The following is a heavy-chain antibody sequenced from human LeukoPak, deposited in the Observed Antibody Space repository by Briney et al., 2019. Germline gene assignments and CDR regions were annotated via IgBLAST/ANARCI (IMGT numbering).Heavy chain of an antibody. CDR3: ARGSYTSTWF. J-gene: IGHJ4*02. CDR1: GDSVSSNSAA. D-gene: IGHD6-13*01. Sequence: SQTLSLTCAISGDSVSSNSAAWSWIRQSPSRGLEWLGRTYYRSKWYTEYAVSVKSRITINPDTSKNQFSLQLNSVTPEDTAVYYCARGSYTSTWFWGQGTLVTVSS. CDR2: TYYRSKWYT. V-gene: IGHV6-1*01.